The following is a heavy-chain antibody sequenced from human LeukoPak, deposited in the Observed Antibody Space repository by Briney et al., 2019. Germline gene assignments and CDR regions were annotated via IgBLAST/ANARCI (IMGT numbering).Heavy chain of an antibody. J-gene: IGHJ4*02. Sequence: SETLSLTCTVSGGSISSGGYYWSWIRQPPGKGLEWIGYIYHSGSTYYNPSLKSRVTISVDTSKNQFSLKLSSVTAADTAVYYCARSGSSYPRITDYWGQGTLVTVSS. CDR3: ARSGSSYPRITDY. V-gene: IGHV4-30-2*01. CDR1: GGSISSGGYY. D-gene: IGHD2-15*01. CDR2: IYHSGST.